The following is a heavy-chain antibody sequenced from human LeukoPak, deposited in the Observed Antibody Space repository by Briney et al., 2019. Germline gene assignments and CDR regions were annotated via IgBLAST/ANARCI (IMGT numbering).Heavy chain of an antibody. D-gene: IGHD3-22*01. J-gene: IGHJ6*02. Sequence: PSETLSLTCAVYGGSFSDYYMSWIRQAPGKGLEWVSYISSSGSTIYYADSVKGRFTISRDNAKNSLYLQMNSLRAEDTAVYYCARARDSSGYSRYYYGMDVWGQGTTVTVSS. V-gene: IGHV3-11*01. CDR1: GGSFSDYY. CDR3: ARARDSSGYSRYYYGMDV. CDR2: ISSSGSTI.